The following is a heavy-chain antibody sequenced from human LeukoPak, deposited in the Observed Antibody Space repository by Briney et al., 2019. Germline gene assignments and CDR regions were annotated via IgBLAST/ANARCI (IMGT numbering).Heavy chain of an antibody. V-gene: IGHV3-30*03. D-gene: IGHD3-10*01. CDR3: AREDGSGSYPGYYYGMDV. CDR1: GFTFSSYG. Sequence: GGSLRLSCAASGFTFSSYGMHWVRQAPGKGLEWVAVISYDGSNKYYADSVKGRFTISRDISKNTLYLQMNSLRAEDTAVYYCAREDGSGSYPGYYYGMDVWGQGTTVTVSS. CDR2: ISYDGSNK. J-gene: IGHJ6*02.